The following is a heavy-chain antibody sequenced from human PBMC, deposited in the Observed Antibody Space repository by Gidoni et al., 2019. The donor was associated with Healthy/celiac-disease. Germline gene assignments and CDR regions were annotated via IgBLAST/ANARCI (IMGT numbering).Heavy chain of an antibody. CDR2: ISYDGSNK. D-gene: IGHD3-3*01. CDR1: GFTFSSYG. J-gene: IGHJ6*02. Sequence: QVQLVESGGGVVQPGRSLRLSCAASGFTFSSYGMHWVRQAPGKGLEWVAVISYDGSNKYYADSVKGRFTISRDNSKNTLYLQMNSLRAEDTAVYYCAKDRPLRFLEWLLFRWGQGTTVTVSS. CDR3: AKDRPLRFLEWLLFR. V-gene: IGHV3-30*18.